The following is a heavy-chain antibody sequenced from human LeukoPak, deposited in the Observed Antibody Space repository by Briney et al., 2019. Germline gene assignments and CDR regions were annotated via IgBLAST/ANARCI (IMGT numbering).Heavy chain of an antibody. J-gene: IGHJ4*02. Sequence: GGSLRLSCAASGFTFSSYSMNWVRQAPGKGLEWVSSISSSSSYIYYADSVKGRFTISRDNAKNSLYLQMNSLRAEDTAVYYCARDTVVRGVLSSIYWGQGTLVTVSS. D-gene: IGHD3-10*01. V-gene: IGHV3-21*01. CDR1: GFTFSSYS. CDR3: ARDTVVRGVLSSIY. CDR2: ISSSSSYI.